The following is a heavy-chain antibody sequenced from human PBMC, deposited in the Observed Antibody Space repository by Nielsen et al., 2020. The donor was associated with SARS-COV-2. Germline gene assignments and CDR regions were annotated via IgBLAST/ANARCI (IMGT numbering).Heavy chain of an antibody. CDR3: ARGYYYDSSGYYAGDY. CDR1: GFTFSSYW. J-gene: IGHJ4*02. CDR2: INSDGSST. Sequence: GGSLRLSCAASGFTFSSYWMHWVRQAPGKGLVWVSRINSDGSSTSYADSVKGRFTISRDNAKNTLYLQMNSLRAEDTAVYYCARGYYYDSSGYYAGDYWGQGTLVTVSP. D-gene: IGHD3-22*01. V-gene: IGHV3-74*01.